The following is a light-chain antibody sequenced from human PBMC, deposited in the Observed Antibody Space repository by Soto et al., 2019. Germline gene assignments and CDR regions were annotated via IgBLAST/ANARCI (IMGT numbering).Light chain of an antibody. CDR1: QRVSSSY. CDR3: QQYTNWPWT. J-gene: IGKJ1*01. Sequence: EIVLTQSPGTLSLSPGKRATLSCRASQRVSSSYLAWYQQKPGQAPRLLIYGASTRATGIPPRFSGRGSGTEFTLTISSLQSEDFAVYYCQQYTNWPWTFGRGTKVDIK. CDR2: GAS. V-gene: IGKV3-15*01.